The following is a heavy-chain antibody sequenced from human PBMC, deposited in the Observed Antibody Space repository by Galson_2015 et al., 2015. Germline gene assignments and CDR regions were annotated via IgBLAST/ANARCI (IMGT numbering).Heavy chain of an antibody. CDR1: GFSFSSYA. CDR2: INGRGDRT. J-gene: IGHJ1*01. D-gene: IGHD3-16*01. CDR3: AKEIMMTFGEGY. Sequence: SLRLSCAASGFSFSSYAMSWVRQAPGKGLEWVAAINGRGDRTYYADSVEGRFTLSRDNSKNTLYLQINSLRAEDTGVYYCAKEIMMTFGEGYWGQGTLVTVSS. V-gene: IGHV3-23*01.